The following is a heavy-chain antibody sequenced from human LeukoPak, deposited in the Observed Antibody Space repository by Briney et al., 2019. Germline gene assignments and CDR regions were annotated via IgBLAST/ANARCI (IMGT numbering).Heavy chain of an antibody. J-gene: IGHJ4*02. CDR2: TYYRSKWFN. CDR1: GDSVSSNSAA. V-gene: IGHV6-1*01. D-gene: IGHD1-14*01. CDR3: AKDPPDPGFYY. Sequence: SQTLSLTFAISGDSVSSNSAAWSWIRQSPSRGLEWLGRTYYRSKWFNDYAVSVKSRITINPYTSKNQFSLHLNSVTPEATAFYFRAKDPPDPGFYYWGQGILVTVSS.